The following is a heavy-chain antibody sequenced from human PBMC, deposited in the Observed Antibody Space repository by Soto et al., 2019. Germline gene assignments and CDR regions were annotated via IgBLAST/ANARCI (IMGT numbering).Heavy chain of an antibody. CDR3: ARGDDLIAAAGNLYYYYGMDV. CDR2: INPNSGGT. Sequence: ASVKVSCEASGYTFTGYYMRWVRQAPGQGLEWMGWINPNSGGTNYAQKFQGRVTMTRDTSISTAYMELSRLRSDDTAVYYCARGDDLIAAAGNLYYYYGMDVWGQGTTVTVS. V-gene: IGHV1-2*02. D-gene: IGHD6-13*01. J-gene: IGHJ6*02. CDR1: GYTFTGYY.